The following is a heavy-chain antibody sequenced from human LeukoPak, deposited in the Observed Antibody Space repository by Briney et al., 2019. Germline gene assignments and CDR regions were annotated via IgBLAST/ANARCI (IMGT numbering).Heavy chain of an antibody. D-gene: IGHD1-7*01. V-gene: IGHV1-2*02. CDR1: GYTFTGYY. J-gene: IGHJ3*02. CDR2: INGNSGGT. CDR3: AREPPDWNYSYPLDAFDI. Sequence: ASVKVSCKASGYTFTGYYMHWVRQAPGRGLEWMGWINGNSGGTKYAQKFQGRVTMTRDTSISTAYMELRSLRSDDTAVYYCAREPPDWNYSYPLDAFDIWGQGTMVTVSS.